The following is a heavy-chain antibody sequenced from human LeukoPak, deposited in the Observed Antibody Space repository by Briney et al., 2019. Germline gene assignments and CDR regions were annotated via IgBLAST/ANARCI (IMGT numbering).Heavy chain of an antibody. J-gene: IGHJ4*02. V-gene: IGHV3-48*01. CDR2: ISSSSSTI. D-gene: IGHD3-22*01. CDR3: ARDLKDYYDSSGRNPPEDY. Sequence: GGSLRLSCAASGFTFSSYSMNWVRQAPGKGLEWVSYISSSSSTIYYADSVKGRFTISRDNAKNSLYLQMNSLRAEDTAVYYCARDLKDYYDSSGRNPPEDYWGQGTLVTVSS. CDR1: GFTFSSYS.